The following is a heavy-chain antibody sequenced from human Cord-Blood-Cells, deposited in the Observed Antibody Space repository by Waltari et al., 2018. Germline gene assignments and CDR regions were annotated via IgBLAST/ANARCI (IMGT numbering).Heavy chain of an antibody. CDR3: ARSKGSGPYY. Sequence: QVQLQQRGAGLLKPWETLSRTCAVYGGAFSGYHLSCVRQPPGKGPEWIGEINHSGSTNYNPSLKSRVTISVDTSKTQFSLKLSSVTAADTAVYYCARSKGSGPYYWGQGTLVTVSS. V-gene: IGHV4-34*01. J-gene: IGHJ4*02. D-gene: IGHD4-4*01. CDR1: GGAFSGYH. CDR2: INHSGST.